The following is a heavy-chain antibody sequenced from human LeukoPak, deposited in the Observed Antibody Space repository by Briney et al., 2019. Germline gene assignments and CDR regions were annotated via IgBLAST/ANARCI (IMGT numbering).Heavy chain of an antibody. CDR1: GGSISSYY. V-gene: IGHV4-59*01. J-gene: IGHJ4*02. D-gene: IGHD3-22*01. CDR3: ARHYYDSSGYEIFDY. CDR2: IYDSGST. Sequence: SETLSLTCTVSGGSISSYYRSWIRQPPGKGLEWIGYIYDSGSTNYNPSLKSRVTISVDTSKNQFSLKLSSVTAADTAVYYCARHYYDSSGYEIFDYWGQGTLVTVSS.